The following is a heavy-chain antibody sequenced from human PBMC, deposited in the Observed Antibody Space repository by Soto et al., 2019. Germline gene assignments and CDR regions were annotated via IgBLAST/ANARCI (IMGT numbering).Heavy chain of an antibody. J-gene: IGHJ4*02. Sequence: PGGSLRLSCAASGFASSTFNLHWVRQVPGKGLEWVAALSFDGTNQFYADSVKGRFTIARDKSKNTVYLQMDSLRLEDTAVYYCARDSRYSTSWYFDFWGQGTLVTVSS. V-gene: IGHV3-30-3*01. D-gene: IGHD2-2*01. CDR3: ARDSRYSTSWYFDF. CDR1: GFASSTFN. CDR2: LSFDGTNQ.